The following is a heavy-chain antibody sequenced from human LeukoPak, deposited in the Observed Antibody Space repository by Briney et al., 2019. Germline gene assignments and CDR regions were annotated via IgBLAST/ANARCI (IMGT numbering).Heavy chain of an antibody. CDR2: ISAYNGNT. V-gene: IGHV1-18*01. CDR1: GYTFTSYG. Sequence: SVKVSCKASGYTFTSYGISWVRQAPGQGLEWMGWISAYNGNTNYAQKLQGRVTMTTDTSTSTAYMELRSLRSDDTAVYYCARLYDYVWGSSPFDYWGQGTLVTVSS. CDR3: ARLYDYVWGSSPFDY. J-gene: IGHJ4*02. D-gene: IGHD3-16*01.